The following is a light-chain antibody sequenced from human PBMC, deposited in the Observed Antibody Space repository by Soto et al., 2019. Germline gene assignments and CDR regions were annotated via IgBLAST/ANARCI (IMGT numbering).Light chain of an antibody. CDR1: QSVSSNY. Sequence: EIVLTQSPGTLSLSPGERATLSCRASQSVSSNYLAWYQQRPGQAPRLLIYRASSRATGIPDRFSGSGSGTDFALNISRLEPEDFAVYYCQQYGSSPMYTFGQGTKLEIK. CDR3: QQYGSSPMYT. V-gene: IGKV3-20*01. J-gene: IGKJ2*01. CDR2: RAS.